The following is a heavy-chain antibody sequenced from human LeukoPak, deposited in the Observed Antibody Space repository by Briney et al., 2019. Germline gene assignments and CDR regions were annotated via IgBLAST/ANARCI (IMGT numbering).Heavy chain of an antibody. V-gene: IGHV3-30*02. D-gene: IGHD2-15*01. Sequence: GGSLRLSCAASGFTFSVYGMSWVRQAPGKGLEWVAFIRSDGTDKYYADSVKGRFTISRDNSKNTLYVQMKNLRAEDTAVYYCAKLYRGGDVFDIWGQGTRVTVSS. CDR3: AKLYRGGDVFDI. CDR2: IRSDGTDK. J-gene: IGHJ3*02. CDR1: GFTFSVYG.